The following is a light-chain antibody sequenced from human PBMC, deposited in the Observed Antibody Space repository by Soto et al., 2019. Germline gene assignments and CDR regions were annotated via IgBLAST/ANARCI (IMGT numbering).Light chain of an antibody. V-gene: IGKV3-15*01. CDR3: QQYNNWPPLT. Sequence: EIVMTQSPATLSVSPGERATLSCRASQSVSSNFAWYQQKPGQAPRHLIYGASTRATGIPARFSGSGSGTEFTLTISSLQSEDFAVYYCQQYNNWPPLTFGGGTNVEIK. CDR1: QSVSSN. CDR2: GAS. J-gene: IGKJ4*01.